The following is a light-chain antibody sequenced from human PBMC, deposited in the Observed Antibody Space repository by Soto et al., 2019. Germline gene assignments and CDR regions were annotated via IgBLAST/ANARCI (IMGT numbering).Light chain of an antibody. V-gene: IGKV1-39*01. CDR1: QSISTY. CDR3: QQSYNTPYT. J-gene: IGKJ2*01. Sequence: DIQMTQSPSSLSASVGDRVTITCRASQSISTYLNWYQQKPGKAPKLLIYAVSRLQSGVPSRFSGSGSGTDFTLTINSLQPEDFATYYCQQSYNTPYTFGQGTKLEIK. CDR2: AVS.